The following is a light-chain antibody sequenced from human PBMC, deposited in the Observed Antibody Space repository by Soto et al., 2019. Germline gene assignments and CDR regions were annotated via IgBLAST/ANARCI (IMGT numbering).Light chain of an antibody. V-gene: IGKV3-15*01. Sequence: EIVMTQSPATLSVSPGERATLSCRASQSVSSNLAWYQQKPGQAPRLLIYGASTRATGIPARFSGSGSGTEFTLTISSLQSGDFAVYYCQQYNNWPFTFGLGTKEDIK. CDR2: GAS. CDR1: QSVSSN. CDR3: QQYNNWPFT. J-gene: IGKJ3*01.